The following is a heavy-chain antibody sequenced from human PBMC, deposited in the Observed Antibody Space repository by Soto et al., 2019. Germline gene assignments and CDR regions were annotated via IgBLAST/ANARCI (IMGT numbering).Heavy chain of an antibody. CDR2: ISDSGVSS. CDR1: GFTFSTCA. D-gene: IGHD5-12*01. V-gene: IGHV3-23*01. CDR3: GKQGNGYNTDY. J-gene: IGHJ4*02. Sequence: GGSLRLSCAASGFTFSTCAMNWVRQAPGKGLEWVSGISDSGVSSYYADSVKGRFTISRDNSKNTLHLQMNSLRAEDTAVYYCGKQGNGYNTDYWGQGTRVTVSS.